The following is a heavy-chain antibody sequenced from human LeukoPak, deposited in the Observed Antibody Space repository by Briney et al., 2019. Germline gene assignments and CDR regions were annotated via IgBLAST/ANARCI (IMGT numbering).Heavy chain of an antibody. CDR2: IYYSGST. D-gene: IGHD4-11*01. CDR1: GFTFSSYA. CDR3: ASRGDYSNPDDAFDI. V-gene: IGHV4-39*01. Sequence: PGGSLRLSCAASGFTFSSYAMSWVRQPPGKGLEWIGSIYYSGSTYYNPSLKSRVTISVDTSKNQFSLKLSSVTAADTAVYYCASRGDYSNPDDAFDIWGQGTMVTVSS. J-gene: IGHJ3*02.